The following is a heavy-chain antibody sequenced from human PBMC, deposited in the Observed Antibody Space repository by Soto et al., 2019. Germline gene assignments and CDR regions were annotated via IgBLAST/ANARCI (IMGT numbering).Heavy chain of an antibody. CDR2: ISSSSSYI. CDR1: GFTFSSYS. J-gene: IGHJ6*02. V-gene: IGHV3-21*01. D-gene: IGHD6-6*01. CDR3: ARDGESHSSSPNYYYSSYGMDF. Sequence: GGSLRLSCAASGFTFSSYSMNWVRQAPGKGLEWVSSISSSSSYIYYADSVKGRFTISRDNAKNSLYLQMNSLRAEDTAVYYCARDGESHSSSPNYYYSSYGMDFWGQGTTVTVSS.